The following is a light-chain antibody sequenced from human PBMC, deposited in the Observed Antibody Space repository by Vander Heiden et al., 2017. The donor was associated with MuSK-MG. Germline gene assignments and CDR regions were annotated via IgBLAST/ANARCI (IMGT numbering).Light chain of an antibody. J-gene: IGKJ5*01. V-gene: IGKV1-33*01. CDR1: QDISKY. CDR2: DAS. Sequence: DIHMTQSPSSLSASVGDRVTITCLARQDISKYLSWYQQKPCIAPKLLIYDASNFEIAVPSTFSGAGPGTDFTLSISSLHPEDLATYYCQRYDALPITFGQGTRLEIK. CDR3: QRYDALPIT.